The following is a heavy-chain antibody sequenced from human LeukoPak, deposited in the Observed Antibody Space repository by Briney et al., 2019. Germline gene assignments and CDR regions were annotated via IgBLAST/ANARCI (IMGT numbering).Heavy chain of an antibody. D-gene: IGHD2-2*01. V-gene: IGHV4-38-2*02. J-gene: IGHJ4*02. Sequence: SETLSLTCTVPGYSITSAYYWGWIRQPPGKGLEWIGSFFLKGSTYYNPSLKSRVTISVDTSKNQFSLTLSSVTAADTAVYYCARVARCTSCFDVDYWGQGTLVTVSS. CDR3: ARVARCTSCFDVDY. CDR2: FFLKGST. CDR1: GYSITSAYY.